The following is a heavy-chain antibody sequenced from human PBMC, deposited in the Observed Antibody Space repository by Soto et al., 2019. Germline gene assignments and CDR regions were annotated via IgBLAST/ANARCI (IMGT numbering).Heavy chain of an antibody. V-gene: IGHV1-18*01. J-gene: IGHJ6*02. CDR3: ARVGATFDCYYGMDG. CDR2: ISAYNGNT. D-gene: IGHD1-26*01. CDR1: GYTFTSYG. Sequence: ASVKVSCKASGYTFTSYGISWVRQAPGQVLEWMVWISAYNGNTNYAQKLQGRVTMTTDTSTSTAYMEVRSLRSDDTAVYYCARVGATFDCYYGMDGGGQGTTVTVSS.